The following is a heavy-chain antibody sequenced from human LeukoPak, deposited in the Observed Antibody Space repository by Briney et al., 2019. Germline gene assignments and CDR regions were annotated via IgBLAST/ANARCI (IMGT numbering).Heavy chain of an antibody. V-gene: IGHV4-34*01. CDR3: ARDRGIAAAGRKGGIDY. Sequence: SETLSLTCAVYGGSFSGYYWSWIRQPPGKGLEWIGEINHSGSTNYNPSLKSRVTISVDTSKNQFSLKLSSVTAADTAVYYCARDRGIAAAGRKGGIDYWGQGTLVTVSS. CDR1: GGSFSGYY. CDR2: INHSGST. D-gene: IGHD6-13*01. J-gene: IGHJ4*02.